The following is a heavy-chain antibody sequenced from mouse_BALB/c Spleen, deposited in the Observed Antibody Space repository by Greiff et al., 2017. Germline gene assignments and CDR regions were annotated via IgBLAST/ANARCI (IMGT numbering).Heavy chain of an antibody. CDR1: GYSITSGYY. CDR3: ARGYRYDDYAMDY. Sequence: EVKLMESGPGLVKPSQSLSLTCSVTGYSITSGYYWNWIRQFPGNKLEWMGYISYDGSNNYNPSLKNRISITRDTSKNQFFLKLNSVTTEDTATYYCARGYRYDDYAMDYWGQGTSVTVSS. CDR2: ISYDGSN. V-gene: IGHV3-6*02. D-gene: IGHD2-14*01. J-gene: IGHJ4*01.